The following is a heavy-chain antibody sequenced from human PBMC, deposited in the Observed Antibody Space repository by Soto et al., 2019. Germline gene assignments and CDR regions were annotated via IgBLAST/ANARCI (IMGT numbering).Heavy chain of an antibody. CDR1: GGSINSGGYY. Sequence: PSETLSLTCTVSGGSINSGGYYWSWIRQHPGKGLEWIGYIYYSGSTYYNPSLKSRVTTSVDTSKNQFSLKLSSVAAADTAVYYCARENDDILTGNPAAFDYWGQGTLVTVSS. V-gene: IGHV4-31*03. D-gene: IGHD3-9*01. CDR3: ARENDDILTGNPAAFDY. CDR2: IYYSGST. J-gene: IGHJ4*02.